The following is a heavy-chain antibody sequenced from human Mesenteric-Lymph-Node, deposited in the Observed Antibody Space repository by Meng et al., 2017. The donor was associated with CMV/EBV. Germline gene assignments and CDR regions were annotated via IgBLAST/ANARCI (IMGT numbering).Heavy chain of an antibody. CDR1: GFIFSSYG. CDR2: IRYDESNE. CDR3: AKDQGSNSYYPGRYYFDY. V-gene: IGHV3-30*02. Sequence: GESLKLSCAASGFIFSSYGIHWVRQAPGRGLEWVAFIRYDESNEYYADSVKGRFTISRDNSENTLYLQMNSLRAEDTAFYYCAKDQGSNSYYPGRYYFDYWGQGTLVTVSS. J-gene: IGHJ4*02. D-gene: IGHD1-26*01.